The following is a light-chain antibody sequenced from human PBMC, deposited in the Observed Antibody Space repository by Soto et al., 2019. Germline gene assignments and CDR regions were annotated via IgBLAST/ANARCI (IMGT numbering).Light chain of an antibody. CDR2: AAS. Sequence: DIQMTQSPSSVSASVGDRVTLTFRASQGISSWLAWYQQKPGKAPKLLIYAASSLQSGVPSRFSGSGSGTEFTLTISSLQPDDFATYYCQHYNSYSEAFGQGTKVDIK. CDR3: QHYNSYSEA. CDR1: QGISSW. V-gene: IGKV1D-16*01. J-gene: IGKJ1*01.